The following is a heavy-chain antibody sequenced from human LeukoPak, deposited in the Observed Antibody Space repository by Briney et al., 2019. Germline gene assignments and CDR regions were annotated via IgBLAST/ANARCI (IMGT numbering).Heavy chain of an antibody. J-gene: IGHJ4*02. D-gene: IGHD6-19*01. V-gene: IGHV4-39*07. Sequence: SETLSLTCTVSGGSIRRADFYWGWIRQSPGKGLEWVGSIYHSGSTYYNPTLQSRVTKSVDTSKNQFSLKLSSVTAADTAVYFCARGTSNGRDHYFDSRGQGTQVTVSS. CDR2: IYHSGST. CDR1: GGSIRRADFY. CDR3: ARGTSNGRDHYFDS.